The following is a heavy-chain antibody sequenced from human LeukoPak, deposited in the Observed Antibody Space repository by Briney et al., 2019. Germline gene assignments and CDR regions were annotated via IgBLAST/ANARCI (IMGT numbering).Heavy chain of an antibody. CDR3: ARVSAVAGACGMDV. CDR2: IYYSGST. V-gene: IGHV4-39*01. D-gene: IGHD6-19*01. CDR1: RGSISSSSYY. Sequence: SGALSVTRTLPRGSISSSSYYWGWIRHPPGKGLGWLGSIYYSGSTYYNPSLKSRVTISVDTSKNQFSLKLSSVTAADTAVYYCARVSAVAGACGMDVWGQGTTVTVSS. J-gene: IGHJ6*02.